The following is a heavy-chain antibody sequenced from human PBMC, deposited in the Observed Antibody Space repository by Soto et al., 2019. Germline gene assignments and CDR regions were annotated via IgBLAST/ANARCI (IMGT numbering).Heavy chain of an antibody. V-gene: IGHV4-39*01. J-gene: IGHJ4*02. CDR1: GGSISSSSYY. CDR3: ARHVDTAIIYVEY. Sequence: NPSETLSLTCTVPGGSISSSSYYWGWIRQPPGKGLEWIGSIYYSGSTYYNPSLKSRVTISVDTSKNQFSLKLSSVTAADTAVYYCARHVDTAIIYVEYWGQGALVTVSS. CDR2: IYYSGST. D-gene: IGHD5-18*01.